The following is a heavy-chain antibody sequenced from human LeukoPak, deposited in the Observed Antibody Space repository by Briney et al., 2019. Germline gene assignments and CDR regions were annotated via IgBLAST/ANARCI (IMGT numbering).Heavy chain of an antibody. CDR1: GGSFSGYY. J-gene: IGHJ6*03. Sequence: SETLSLTCAVYGGSFSGYYWSWIRQPPGKGLEWIGEINHSGSTNYNPSLKSRVTISVDTSKNQFSLKLSSVTAADTAVYYCARAVGFVVVPAAITYYYMDVWGKGTTVTVSS. CDR2: INHSGST. V-gene: IGHV4-34*01. D-gene: IGHD2-2*02. CDR3: ARAVGFVVVPAAITYYYMDV.